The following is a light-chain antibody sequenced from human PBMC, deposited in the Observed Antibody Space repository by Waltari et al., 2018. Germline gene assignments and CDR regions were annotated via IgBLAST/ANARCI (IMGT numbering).Light chain of an antibody. Sequence: QSVLTQPPSASGTPGQRVTISCSGSSSNIGSNYVYWYQQLPGPAPKLLIYSNNPRPSGVPDRFSGSKSDTSASLAISGLRSEDEADYYCAAWDDSLSGPVFGGGTKLTVL. V-gene: IGLV1-47*01. J-gene: IGLJ2*01. CDR1: SSNIGSNY. CDR3: AAWDDSLSGPV. CDR2: SNN.